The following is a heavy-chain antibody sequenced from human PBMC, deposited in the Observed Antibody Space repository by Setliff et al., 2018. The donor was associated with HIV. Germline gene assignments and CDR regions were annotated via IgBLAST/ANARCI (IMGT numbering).Heavy chain of an antibody. D-gene: IGHD6-19*01. CDR2: IIPILGIA. Sequence: SVKVSCKASGGTFSSYAISWVRQAPGQGLEWMGGIIPILGIANYAQKLQGRVTITADKSTSTAYMELSSLRSEDTAVYYCAREGAVADAFDIWGQGTMVTVSS. V-gene: IGHV1-69*10. J-gene: IGHJ3*02. CDR3: AREGAVADAFDI. CDR1: GGTFSSYA.